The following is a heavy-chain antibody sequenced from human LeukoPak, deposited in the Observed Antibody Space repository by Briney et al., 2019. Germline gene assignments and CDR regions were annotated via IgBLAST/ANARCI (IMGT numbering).Heavy chain of an antibody. Sequence: GGSLRLSCAASGFTFSTYAMSWVRQAPGKGQEWVSDISGSGGRTYYADSVKGRFTISRDNSKNTLYLQMNSLRAEDTAVYYCAKEKESSGYFDYWGQGTLVTVSS. CDR1: GFTFSTYA. CDR2: ISGSGGRT. CDR3: AKEKESSGYFDY. V-gene: IGHV3-23*01. D-gene: IGHD3-10*01. J-gene: IGHJ4*02.